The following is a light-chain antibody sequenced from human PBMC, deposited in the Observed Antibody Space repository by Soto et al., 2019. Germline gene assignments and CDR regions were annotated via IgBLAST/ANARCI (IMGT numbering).Light chain of an antibody. V-gene: IGLV1-40*01. CDR3: QSYDSSLSGWV. CDR1: SSNIGAAYD. CDR2: GNN. Sequence: QAVVTQPPSVSGAPWQKVTISCTRSSSNIGAAYDVHWYQHLPGTAPKLLIYGNNNRPSGVPDRFSGSKSGTSASLAITGLQAEDEADYYCQSYDSSLSGWVFGGGTKLTVL. J-gene: IGLJ3*02.